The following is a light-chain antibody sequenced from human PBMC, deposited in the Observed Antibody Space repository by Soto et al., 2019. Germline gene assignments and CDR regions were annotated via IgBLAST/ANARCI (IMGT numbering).Light chain of an antibody. CDR1: QGISSW. CDR2: AAS. J-gene: IGKJ4*01. V-gene: IGKV1-12*01. CDR3: QQADSFPLT. Sequence: DIQMTQAPSSVSASVGDRVTITCRASQGISSWVAWYQQKTGKAPKLLFYAASSLQSGVPSRFSGSGSGTDFTLTISSLQPEDFATYYCQQADSFPLTLGGGTKVEIK.